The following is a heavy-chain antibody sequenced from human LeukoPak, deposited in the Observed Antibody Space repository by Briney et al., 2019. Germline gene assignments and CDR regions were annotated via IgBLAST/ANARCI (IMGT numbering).Heavy chain of an antibody. V-gene: IGHV1-18*01. Sequence: GASVEVSCKASGYTFTSYGISWVRQAPGQGLEWMGWISAYNGNTNCAQKLQGRVTMTTDTSTSTAYMELRSLRSDDTAVYYCARAGDYDYVWGSYRPFDYWGQGTLVTVSS. CDR2: ISAYNGNT. D-gene: IGHD3-16*02. CDR1: GYTFTSYG. J-gene: IGHJ4*02. CDR3: ARAGDYDYVWGSYRPFDY.